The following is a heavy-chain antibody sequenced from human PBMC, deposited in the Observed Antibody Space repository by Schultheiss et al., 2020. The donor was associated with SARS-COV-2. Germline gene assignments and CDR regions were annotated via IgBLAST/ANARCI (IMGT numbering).Heavy chain of an antibody. CDR3: ARVRGGGDFDY. V-gene: IGHV3-21*06. CDR2: ISGDGTSI. CDR1: GFTFSSYS. D-gene: IGHD2-15*01. J-gene: IGHJ4*02. Sequence: GESLKISCAASGFTFSSYSMNWVRQAPGKGLEWVSSISGDGTSIYYADSVKGRFTISRDNAKNSFYLQMNSLRAEDTAVYYCARVRGGGDFDYWGQGTLVTVSS.